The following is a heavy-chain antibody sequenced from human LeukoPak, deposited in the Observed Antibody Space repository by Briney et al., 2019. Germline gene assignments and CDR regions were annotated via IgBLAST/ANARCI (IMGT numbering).Heavy chain of an antibody. CDR2: INGDGRNI. V-gene: IGHV3-74*01. J-gene: IGHJ5*02. D-gene: IGHD2-2*02. CDR1: GFTFSSYW. Sequence: GGSLRLSCVASGFTFSSYWMHWVRQDPRKGLVWVSRINGDGRNINYADSVKGRFTISRDNAKNTLDLQMNSLRAEDTAVYYCARDPGDCSSTSCYRRFATWGRGTLVTVSS. CDR3: ARDPGDCSSTSCYRRFAT.